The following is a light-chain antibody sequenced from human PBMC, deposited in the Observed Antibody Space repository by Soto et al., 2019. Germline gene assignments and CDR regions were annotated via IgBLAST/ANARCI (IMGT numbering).Light chain of an antibody. CDR2: DVS. V-gene: IGLV2-11*01. J-gene: IGLJ2*01. CDR1: SSDVGGYNY. CDR3: CSYAGSYTLV. Sequence: QSALTQPRSVSGSPGQSVTISCTGTSSDVGGYNYVSWYQQHPGKAPKLMIYDVSKRPSGVPDRFSGSKSGNTASLTVSALQAEDGADYYCCSYAGSYTLVFGGGTKLTVL.